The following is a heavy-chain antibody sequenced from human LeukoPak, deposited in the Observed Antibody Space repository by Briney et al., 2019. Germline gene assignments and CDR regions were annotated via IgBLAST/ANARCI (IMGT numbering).Heavy chain of an antibody. CDR3: ARDMQQQFDWFDP. CDR2: RNTNNDRT. V-gene: IGHV1-2*02. Sequence: ASVKVSCKGSGYTFTAYYMHWVRQAPAQGLEWKGWRNTNNDRTHTAQMFQARDTTTRHTSMNTAYMTLTRTTADDTAVYYCARDMQQQFDWFDPWGQGTLVTVSS. J-gene: IGHJ5*02. D-gene: IGHD2-2*01. CDR1: GYTFTAYY.